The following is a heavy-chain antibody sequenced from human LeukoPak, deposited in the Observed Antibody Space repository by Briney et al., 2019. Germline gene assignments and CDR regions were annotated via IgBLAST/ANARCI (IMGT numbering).Heavy chain of an antibody. D-gene: IGHD3-22*01. Sequence: PGGSLRLSCAASGFTFSSYWMSWVRQAPGKGLEWVANIKQDGSEKYYVDSVKGRFTISRDNAKNSLYLQMNSLRAEDTAVYYCASSVGSGYFRLEYYFDYWGQGTLVTVSS. CDR2: IKQDGSEK. CDR1: GFTFSSYW. J-gene: IGHJ4*02. V-gene: IGHV3-7*03. CDR3: ASSVGSGYFRLEYYFDY.